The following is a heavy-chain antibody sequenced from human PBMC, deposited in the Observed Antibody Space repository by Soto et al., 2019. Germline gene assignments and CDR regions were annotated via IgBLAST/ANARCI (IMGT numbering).Heavy chain of an antibody. CDR1: GFTFSSYG. V-gene: IGHV3-33*01. CDR3: VRGQEVARD. CDR2: IWYDGSNI. Sequence: QVQLLESGGGAVQPGRSLRLSCAASGFTFSSYGMQWVRQAPGKGLEWVAVIWYDGSNINYADSVKGRFTISRDNSKNSRYLPLNSLGVGDAAVDYWVRGQEVARDWGQGTLVTVSS. D-gene: IGHD2-15*01. J-gene: IGHJ4*02.